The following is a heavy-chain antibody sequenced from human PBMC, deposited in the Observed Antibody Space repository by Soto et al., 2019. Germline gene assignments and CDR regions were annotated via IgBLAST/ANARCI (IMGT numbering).Heavy chain of an antibody. CDR2: IKQDGSEK. Sequence: GGSLRLSCAASGFTFSSYWMSWVRQAPGKGLEWVANIKQDGSEKYYVDSVKGRFTISRDNAKNSLYLQMNSLRAEDTAVYYCARDGCSSTSCRLVGMDVWGQGTTVTVS. D-gene: IGHD2-2*01. J-gene: IGHJ6*02. CDR3: ARDGCSSTSCRLVGMDV. V-gene: IGHV3-7*03. CDR1: GFTFSSYW.